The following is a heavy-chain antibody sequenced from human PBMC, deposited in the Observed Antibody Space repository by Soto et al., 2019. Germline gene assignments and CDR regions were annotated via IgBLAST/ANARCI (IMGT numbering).Heavy chain of an antibody. Sequence: ASVKVSCKASGYTFTNYYMHWVRQAPGQGLEWMGWMNPRSGGTKYAQAFQDRVTMTRDASISTAYMEVTSLRHGDTAAYFCARSDDSTSYPLDLWGPGTLVTVSS. CDR3: ARSDDSTSYPLDL. CDR1: GYTFTNYY. J-gene: IGHJ5*02. CDR2: MNPRSGGT. D-gene: IGHD4-4*01. V-gene: IGHV1-2*02.